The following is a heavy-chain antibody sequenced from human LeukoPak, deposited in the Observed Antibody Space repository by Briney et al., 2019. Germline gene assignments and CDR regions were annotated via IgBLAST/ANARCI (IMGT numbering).Heavy chain of an antibody. D-gene: IGHD1-1*01. V-gene: IGHV3-30*03. Sequence: PGGSLRLSCAASGFTFSSYGMHWVRQAPGKGLEWVAAISYDGSNKYSADSVKGRFTISRANSKNTLYLQMNSLRAEDTAVYYCTTDQQLERRRKYSFDYWGQGTLVTVSS. CDR1: GFTFSSYG. J-gene: IGHJ4*02. CDR2: ISYDGSNK. CDR3: TTDQQLERRRKYSFDY.